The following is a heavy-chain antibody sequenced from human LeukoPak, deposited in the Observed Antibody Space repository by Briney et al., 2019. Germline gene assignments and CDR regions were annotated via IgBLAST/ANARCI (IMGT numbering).Heavy chain of an antibody. V-gene: IGHV3-48*04. CDR2: ISSISSTI. CDR1: GFTFSTYS. CDR3: AGGGGFLIDS. J-gene: IGHJ4*02. Sequence: LSGGSLRLSCAASGFTFSTYSTNWVRQAPGKGLEWVSYISSISSTIYYADSVKGRFTISRDNAKNSLYLQMNSLSAEDTAVYYCAGGGGFLIDSWGQGTLVTVSS. D-gene: IGHD2-15*01.